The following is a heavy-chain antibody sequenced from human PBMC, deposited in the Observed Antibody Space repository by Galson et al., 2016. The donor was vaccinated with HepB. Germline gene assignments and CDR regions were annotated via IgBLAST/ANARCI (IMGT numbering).Heavy chain of an antibody. CDR1: GASINGYC. CDR2: MCYSGST. Sequence: ETLSLTCTVSGASINGYCWAWIRQPPGKGLEWVGYMCYSGSTNYSPSLKSRVTISVDTSKNQFSLKLSSVTAADTAVYYCARGDGYNPFWGQGTLVTVSS. V-gene: IGHV4-59*01. CDR3: ARGDGYNPF. D-gene: IGHD5-24*01. J-gene: IGHJ4*02.